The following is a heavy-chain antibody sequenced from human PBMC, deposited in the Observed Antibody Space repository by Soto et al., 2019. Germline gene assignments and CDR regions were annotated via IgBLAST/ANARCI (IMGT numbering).Heavy chain of an antibody. D-gene: IGHD3-10*01. CDR3: ARAGAGTGY. CDR1: GFTFSSYS. CDR2: ISYSSSSI. J-gene: IGHJ4*02. V-gene: IGHV3-48*02. Sequence: EVQLVESGGGLVQPGGSLRLSCAASGFTFSSYSMNWVRQAPGKGLEWISYISYSSSSIQYADSVKGRFTISRDNAKNSLYLQMSSLRDEDTAVDYCARAGAGTGYWGQGTLVTVAS.